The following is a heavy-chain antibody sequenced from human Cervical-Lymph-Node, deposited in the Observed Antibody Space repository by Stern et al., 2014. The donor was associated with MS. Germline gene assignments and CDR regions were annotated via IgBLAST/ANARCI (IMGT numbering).Heavy chain of an antibody. CDR1: GFTFDDYA. CDR2: ISWNSGSR. D-gene: IGHD1-26*01. V-gene: IGHV3-9*01. Sequence: EVQLVESGGGLVQPGRSLRLSCAASGFTFDDYAMHWVRQAPGKGLEWVSGISWNSGSRGYADSVKGRFTISRDNAKNSLYLQMNSQRAEDTALYYCAKDNMGELQGPFDYWGQGTLVTVSS. J-gene: IGHJ4*02. CDR3: AKDNMGELQGPFDY.